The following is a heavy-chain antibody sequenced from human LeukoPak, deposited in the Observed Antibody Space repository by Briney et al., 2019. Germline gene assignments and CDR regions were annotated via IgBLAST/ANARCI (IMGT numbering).Heavy chain of an antibody. CDR3: ARHVGGYVL. CDR1: GGSISSSSYY. D-gene: IGHD5-12*01. J-gene: IGHJ4*02. V-gene: IGHV4-39*01. CDR2: IYYSGST. Sequence: SEILSLTCTVSGGSISSSSYYWGWIRQPPGKGLEWIGSIYYSGSTYYNPSLKSRVTISVDTSKNQFSLKLSSVTAADTAVYYCARHVGGYVLWGQGTLVTVSS.